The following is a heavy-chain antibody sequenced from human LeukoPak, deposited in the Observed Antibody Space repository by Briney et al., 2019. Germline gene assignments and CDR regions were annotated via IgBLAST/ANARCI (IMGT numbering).Heavy chain of an antibody. CDR2: IWYGGSNK. CDR3: ARVYVYYYGMDV. CDR1: GFTFSSYG. V-gene: IGHV3-33*01. J-gene: IGHJ6*02. D-gene: IGHD3-10*02. Sequence: GGSLRLSCAASGFTFSSYGMHWVRQAPGKGLEWVAVIWYGGSNKYYADSVKGRFTISRDNSKNTLYLQMNSLRAEDTAVYYCARVYVYYYGMDVWGQGTTVTVSS.